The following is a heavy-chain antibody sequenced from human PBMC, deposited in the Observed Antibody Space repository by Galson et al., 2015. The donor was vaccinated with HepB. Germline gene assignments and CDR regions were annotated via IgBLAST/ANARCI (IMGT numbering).Heavy chain of an antibody. Sequence: LSLTCTVSGGSISSGGYYWSWIRQHPGKGLEWIGYIYYSGSTYYNPSLKSRVTISVDTSKNQFSLKLSSVTAADTAVYYCASSIQRDYYDSSGPSGSFDYWGQGTLVTVSS. D-gene: IGHD3-22*01. V-gene: IGHV4-31*03. J-gene: IGHJ4*02. CDR1: GGSISSGGYY. CDR3: ASSIQRDYYDSSGPSGSFDY. CDR2: IYYSGST.